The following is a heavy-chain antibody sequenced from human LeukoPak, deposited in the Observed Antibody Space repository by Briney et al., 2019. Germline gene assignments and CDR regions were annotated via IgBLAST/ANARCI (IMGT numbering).Heavy chain of an antibody. CDR3: AKPTNYYDSSGYYYFDY. D-gene: IGHD3-22*01. Sequence: GGSLRLSCAASGFTFSNYAMSWVRQAPGKGLEWVSAISGSGGSTYYADSVKGRFTISRDNSKNTLYMQMNSLRAEDTAVYYCAKPTNYYDSSGYYYFDYWGQGTLVTVSP. J-gene: IGHJ4*02. CDR1: GFTFSNYA. V-gene: IGHV3-23*01. CDR2: ISGSGGST.